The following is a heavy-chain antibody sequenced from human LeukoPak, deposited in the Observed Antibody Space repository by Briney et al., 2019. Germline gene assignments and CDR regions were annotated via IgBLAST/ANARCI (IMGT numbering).Heavy chain of an antibody. Sequence: GGSLRLSCAASGFIFSSYGMHWVRQAPGKGLEWVAFIRYDGSNKYYADSVKGRFTISRDNSKNTLYLQMSSLRAEDTAVYYCAKDGRGYYDSSGYYEFGYWGQGTLVTVSS. V-gene: IGHV3-30*02. CDR3: AKDGRGYYDSSGYYEFGY. CDR1: GFIFSSYG. CDR2: IRYDGSNK. J-gene: IGHJ4*02. D-gene: IGHD3-22*01.